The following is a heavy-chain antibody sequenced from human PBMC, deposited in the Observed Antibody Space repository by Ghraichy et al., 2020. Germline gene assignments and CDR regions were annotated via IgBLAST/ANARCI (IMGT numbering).Heavy chain of an antibody. CDR1: GGSVSSGSYY. D-gene: IGHD3-16*01. CDR3: ARDPLGDRGLNYYYYYGMDV. CDR2: IYYSGST. J-gene: IGHJ6*02. V-gene: IGHV4-61*01. Sequence: SETLSLTCTVSGGSVSSGSYYWSWIRQPPGKGLEWIGYIYYSGSTNYNPSLKSRVTISVDTSKNQFSLKLSSVTAADTAVYYCARDPLGDRGLNYYYYYGMDVWGQGTTVTVSS.